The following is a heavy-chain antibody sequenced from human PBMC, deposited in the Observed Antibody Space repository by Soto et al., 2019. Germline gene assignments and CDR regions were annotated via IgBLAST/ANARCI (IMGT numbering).Heavy chain of an antibody. V-gene: IGHV2-5*02. D-gene: IGHD3-10*01. Sequence: QVTLKESGPTLVKPTQTLTLTCTFSGFSLSTSGVGVGWIRQPPGKALEWLALIYWDDDKRYSPSLKSRLTITKDTSKNQVVLTMTNMDPVDTATYYCAHTLGVRGVNYYYCYMDVWGKGTTVTVSS. CDR1: GFSLSTSGVG. CDR3: AHTLGVRGVNYYYCYMDV. J-gene: IGHJ6*03. CDR2: IYWDDDK.